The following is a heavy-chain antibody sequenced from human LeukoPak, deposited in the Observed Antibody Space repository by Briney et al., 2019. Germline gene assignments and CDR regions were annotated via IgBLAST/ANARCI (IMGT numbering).Heavy chain of an antibody. J-gene: IGHJ3*01. CDR3: ARGMRQIDDAFDL. D-gene: IGHD6-25*01. V-gene: IGHV3-21*01. CDR1: GFTFSSYS. CDR2: ISSRSSYI. Sequence: GGSLRLSCAASGFTFSSYSMNWVRQAPGKGLEWVSSISSRSSYIYYADSVKGRFTISRDNAKNSLYLQMNSLRAEDTAMYYCARGMRQIDDAFDLWGQGTMVTVSS.